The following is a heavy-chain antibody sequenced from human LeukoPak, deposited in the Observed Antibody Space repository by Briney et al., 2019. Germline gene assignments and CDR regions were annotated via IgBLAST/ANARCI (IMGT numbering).Heavy chain of an antibody. D-gene: IGHD5-12*01. V-gene: IGHV3-21*01. CDR1: GVTFSNYT. CDR3: ATISLTYSDYDLGFFDS. Sequence: GGSLILSGAASGVTFSNYTMNWVRQTPGKGLEWVSSISTSSTHIYYADSVKGLFTITRDNAKNSLFLQMNRLRAEDTAVYYCATISLTYSDYDLGFFDSWGQGALVTVSS. CDR2: ISTSSTHI. J-gene: IGHJ4*02.